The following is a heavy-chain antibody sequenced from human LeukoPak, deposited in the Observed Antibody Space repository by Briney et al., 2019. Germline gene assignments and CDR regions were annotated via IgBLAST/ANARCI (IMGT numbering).Heavy chain of an antibody. V-gene: IGHV3-23*01. CDR2: ISDTGGST. J-gene: IGHJ4*02. Sequence: GGSLRLSCAASGFTFKNIAMSWVRQAPGRGLEWVSVISDTGGSTYFADSVKGRFTISRDNSKNSLYLQMNSLRAEDTALYYCAKEGGAYGSGSYYYFDYWGQGTLVTVSS. CDR3: AKEGGAYGSGSYYYFDY. D-gene: IGHD3-10*01. CDR1: GFTFKNIA.